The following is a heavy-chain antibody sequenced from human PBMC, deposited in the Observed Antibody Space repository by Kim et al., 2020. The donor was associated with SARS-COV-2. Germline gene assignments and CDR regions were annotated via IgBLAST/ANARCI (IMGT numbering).Heavy chain of an antibody. CDR2: IYYSGST. V-gene: IGHV4-59*01. Sequence: SETLSLTCTVSGDSISSYYWSWIRQPPGKGLEWIGHIYYSGSTNYNPSLESRVTISIDTSKNQFSLNLNAATAADTAVYCCARAPYSSGWGDAFDIWGQGTMVTVS. D-gene: IGHD3-22*01. CDR3: ARAPYSSGWGDAFDI. CDR1: GDSISSYY. J-gene: IGHJ3*02.